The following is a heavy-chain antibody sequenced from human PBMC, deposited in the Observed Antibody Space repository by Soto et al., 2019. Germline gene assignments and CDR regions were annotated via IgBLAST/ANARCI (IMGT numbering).Heavy chain of an antibody. J-gene: IGHJ4*02. Sequence: ASVKVSCKVSGSRFSNYVISWVQQAPGHGLEWLGRIIPIFNSTKYAQSFQGRVTITADKSTSTASLELSSLRSDDTAVYYCAREGRGQKAGYNGLVSMGYWGQGTLVTVSS. CDR3: AREGRGQKAGYNGLVSMGY. D-gene: IGHD2-2*02. CDR1: GSRFSNYV. V-gene: IGHV1-69*06. CDR2: IIPIFNST.